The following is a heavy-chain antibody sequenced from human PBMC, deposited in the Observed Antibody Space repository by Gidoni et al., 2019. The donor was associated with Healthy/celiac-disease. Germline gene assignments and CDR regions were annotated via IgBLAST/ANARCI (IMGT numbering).Heavy chain of an antibody. Sequence: EVQLVESGGGLVQPGGSLKLSCAASGFTFSGSAMHWVRQASGKGLEWVGRIRSKANSYATAYAASVKGRFTISRDDSKNTAYLQMNSLKTEDTAVYYCTRHEDPYYYGSGSYYNWFDPWGQGTLVTVSS. CDR2: IRSKANSYAT. CDR3: TRHEDPYYYGSGSYYNWFDP. D-gene: IGHD3-10*01. J-gene: IGHJ5*02. V-gene: IGHV3-73*02. CDR1: GFTFSGSA.